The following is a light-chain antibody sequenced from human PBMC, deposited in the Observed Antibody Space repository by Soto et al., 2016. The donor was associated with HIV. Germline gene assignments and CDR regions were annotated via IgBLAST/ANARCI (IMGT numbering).Light chain of an antibody. Sequence: DIQMTQSPSSLSASVGDRVTITCRASQSISSYLNWYQQKPGIAPKLLIYATSSLQSGVPSRFSGSGSGTDFTLTISSLEPEDFATYYCQQSYSIPPVTFGQGTKVEIK. J-gene: IGKJ1*01. V-gene: IGKV1-39*01. CDR2: ATS. CDR1: QSISSY. CDR3: QQSYSIPPVT.